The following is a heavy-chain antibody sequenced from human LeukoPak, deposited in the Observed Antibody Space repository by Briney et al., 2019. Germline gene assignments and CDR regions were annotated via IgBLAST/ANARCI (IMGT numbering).Heavy chain of an antibody. Sequence: GGSLRLSCTASGFTFRRYSFNWVRQAPGKGLEWVSTISSGSDYIYYADSVRGRFTISRDNAENSLYLQMNSLRAEDTAVYYCTRDLSLAAPQGFDYWGQGTLVTGSS. D-gene: IGHD6-6*01. CDR3: TRDLSLAAPQGFDY. CDR1: GFTFRRYS. V-gene: IGHV3-21*01. J-gene: IGHJ4*02. CDR2: ISSGSDYI.